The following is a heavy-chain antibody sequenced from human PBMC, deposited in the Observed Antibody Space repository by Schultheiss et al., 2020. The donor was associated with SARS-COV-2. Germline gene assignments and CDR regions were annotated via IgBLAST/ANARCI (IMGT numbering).Heavy chain of an antibody. CDR3: ARSRYSSGYYYGPLRGYFDY. V-gene: IGHV4-39*07. Sequence: SETLSLTCTVSGGSISSGGYYWSWIRQPPGKGLEWIGEINHSGSTNYNPSLKSRVTISVDTSKNQFSLKLSSVTAADTAVYYCARSRYSSGYYYGPLRGYFDYWGQGTLVTVSS. CDR1: GGSISSGGYY. J-gene: IGHJ4*02. D-gene: IGHD3-22*01. CDR2: INHSGST.